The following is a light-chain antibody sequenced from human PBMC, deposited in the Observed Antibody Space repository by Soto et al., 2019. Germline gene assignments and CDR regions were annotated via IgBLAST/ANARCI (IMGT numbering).Light chain of an antibody. V-gene: IGKV3-11*01. J-gene: IGKJ5*01. CDR3: QQRNDWPIT. Sequence: EIVLTQSPASLSVSPGERATLSCGASQSISRYLAWYQQKPGQAPRLLIYDASSRATGIPARFSGSGSGTDFTLTISSLDSEDFAIDHCQQRNDWPITFGQGTRLEIK. CDR1: QSISRY. CDR2: DAS.